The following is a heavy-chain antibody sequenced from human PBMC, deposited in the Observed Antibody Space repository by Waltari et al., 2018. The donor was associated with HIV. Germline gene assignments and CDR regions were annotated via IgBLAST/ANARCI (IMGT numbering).Heavy chain of an antibody. Sequence: EVQLVESGGGLVQPGGSLRLSCAASGFSFNSYSMNWVSQAPGKGLEWVSYISTSSRTIYYADSVRGRFTISRDNAKKSLYLQMNSLRDEDTAVYYCARVAMYYYGSGEKYYFDYWGQGTLVTVSS. D-gene: IGHD3-10*01. CDR3: ARVAMYYYGSGEKYYFDY. CDR2: ISTSSRTI. J-gene: IGHJ4*02. V-gene: IGHV3-48*02. CDR1: GFSFNSYS.